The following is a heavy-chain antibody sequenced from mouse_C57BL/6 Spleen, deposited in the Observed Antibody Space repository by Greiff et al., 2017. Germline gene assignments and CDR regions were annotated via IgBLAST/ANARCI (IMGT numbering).Heavy chain of an antibody. V-gene: IGHV1-62-2*01. CDR1: GYTFPEYT. Sequence: QVQLQQSGAELVKPGASVKLSCKASGYTFPEYTIHWVKQRSGQGLEWIGWFYPGSGSIKYNEKFKDKATLTADKSSSTVYMELSRLTSDDSAVYFCARHEAPNYYGSIPYYFDYWGQGTTLTVSS. CDR3: ARHEAPNYYGSIPYYFDY. D-gene: IGHD1-1*01. CDR2: FYPGSGSI. J-gene: IGHJ2*01.